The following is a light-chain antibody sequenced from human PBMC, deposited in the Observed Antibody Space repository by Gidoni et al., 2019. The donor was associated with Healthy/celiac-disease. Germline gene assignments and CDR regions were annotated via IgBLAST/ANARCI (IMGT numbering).Light chain of an antibody. CDR2: DVS. V-gene: IGLV2-14*01. CDR3: SSYTSSSTPCV. CDR1: SSDVGGYNY. Sequence: QSALTQPASVSASPGQSITISCTGTSSDVGGYNYVSWYQQHPGKAPKRMIYDVSNRPSGVSNRFSGSKSGNTASLTISGLQAEDEADYYCSSYTSSSTPCVFGTGTKVTVL. J-gene: IGLJ1*01.